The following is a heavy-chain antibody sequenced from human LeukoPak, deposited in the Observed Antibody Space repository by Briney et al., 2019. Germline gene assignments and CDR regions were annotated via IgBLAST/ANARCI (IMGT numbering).Heavy chain of an antibody. CDR1: GGSISSGGYY. D-gene: IGHD1-14*01. CDR2: IYYSGST. J-gene: IGHJ5*02. V-gene: IGHV4-31*03. Sequence: SQTLSLTCTVSGGSISSGGYYWSWIRQHPGKGLEWIGYIYYSGSTYYNPSLKSRVTISVDTSKNQFSLKLSSVTAADTAVYYCARARSTGTLWFDPWGRGTLVTVSS. CDR3: ARARSTGTLWFDP.